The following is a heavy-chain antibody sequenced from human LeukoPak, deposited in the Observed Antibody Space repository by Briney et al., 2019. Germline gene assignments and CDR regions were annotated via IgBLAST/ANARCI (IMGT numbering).Heavy chain of an antibody. Sequence: SETLSLTCTVSGVSISSSNSYWGWIRQPPGKGLEWIGSIYYSGNTFYNPSLKSRVTISLDRSKHQFSLELRSVTAADMAVYYCAAGIEVAGAPFDYWGQGTLVTVSS. J-gene: IGHJ4*02. CDR1: GVSISSSNSY. CDR3: AAGIEVAGAPFDY. CDR2: IYYSGNT. V-gene: IGHV4-39*01. D-gene: IGHD6-19*01.